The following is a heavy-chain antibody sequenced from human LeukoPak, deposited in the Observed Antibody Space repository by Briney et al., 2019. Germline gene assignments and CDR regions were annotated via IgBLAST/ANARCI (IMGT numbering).Heavy chain of an antibody. CDR3: ARPYRGMVRGPFDY. Sequence: SETLSLTCTVSGGSISSSSYYWGWIRQPPGKGLEWIGSIYYSGTTYYNQSIKSRVTISVDTSKNQFSLELSSVTAADTAVYYCARPYRGMVRGPFDYWGQGTLVTVSS. J-gene: IGHJ4*02. CDR1: GGSISSSSYY. CDR2: IYYSGTT. V-gene: IGHV4-39*01. D-gene: IGHD3-10*01.